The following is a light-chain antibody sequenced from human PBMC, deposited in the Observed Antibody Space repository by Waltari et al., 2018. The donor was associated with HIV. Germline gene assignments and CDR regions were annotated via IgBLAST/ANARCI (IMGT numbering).Light chain of an antibody. CDR3: QQGDTFPLT. V-gene: IGKV1-12*01. CDR2: AAS. Sequence: DVQMTQSPSSVSASVGDRVTITCRASQGINNWLAWYQQKPGQAPKLLIYAASTLQSGVPSRFSGSGSGTDFTLTISSLQPEDFATYYCQQGDTFPLTFGGGTKVEV. CDR1: QGINNW. J-gene: IGKJ4*01.